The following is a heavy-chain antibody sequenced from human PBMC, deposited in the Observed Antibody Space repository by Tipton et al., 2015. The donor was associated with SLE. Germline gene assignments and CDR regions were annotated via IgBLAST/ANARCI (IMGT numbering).Heavy chain of an antibody. J-gene: IGHJ6*03. V-gene: IGHV3-23*01. CDR3: ARAPGLERSYYYYYYMDV. CDR2: ISASGSNT. CDR1: GFTFSLYA. D-gene: IGHD1-1*01. Sequence: SLRLSCAASGFTFSLYAMSWVRQTPGKGLEWVSAISASGSNTYFADSVKGRCTISRDNHKNTLFLQMNSLTADDTAVYYCARAPGLERSYYYYYYMDVWGKGTTVTVSS.